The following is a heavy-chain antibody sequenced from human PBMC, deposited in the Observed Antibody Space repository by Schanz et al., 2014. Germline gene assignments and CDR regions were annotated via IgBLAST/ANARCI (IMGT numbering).Heavy chain of an antibody. CDR1: GFSFGNYG. D-gene: IGHD3-3*01. CDR2: FDAHDGRA. CDR3: VRDSFFAFDY. Sequence: EVQLLESGGGLVQPGGSLRLSCEASGFSFGNYGMSWVRQAPGKGLEWVSGFDAHDGRAYYADSAKGRFTISRDNSKSTLYLQMNSLRAEDTAVYYCVRDSFFAFDYWGQGTLVTVSS. V-gene: IGHV3-23*01. J-gene: IGHJ4*02.